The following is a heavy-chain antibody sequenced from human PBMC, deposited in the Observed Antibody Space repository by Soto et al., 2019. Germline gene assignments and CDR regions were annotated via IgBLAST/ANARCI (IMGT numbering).Heavy chain of an antibody. Sequence: SETLSLTCAVYGVSISGYSWTWIRKSPAWGLEWIGQINDSGSAIYTPSLRNRVAISVGTSNNEFFLDLSSMTAADTAVYYCARGLFSGTSYSGGSYFFDYWSQGTLVTVPS. CDR3: ARGLFSGTSYSGGSYFFDY. CDR2: INDSGSA. J-gene: IGHJ4*02. CDR1: GVSISGYS. D-gene: IGHD3-10*01. V-gene: IGHV4-34*01.